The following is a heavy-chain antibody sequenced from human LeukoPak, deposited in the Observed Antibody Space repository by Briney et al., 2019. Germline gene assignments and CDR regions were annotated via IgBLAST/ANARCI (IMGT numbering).Heavy chain of an antibody. CDR1: GYTFTSYG. CDR3: ARGRFKMATIGDY. J-gene: IGHJ4*02. CDR2: INPNSGGT. Sequence: ASVKVSCKASGYTFTSYGISWVRQAPGQGLEWMGWINPNSGGTNYAQKFQGRVTMTRDTSISTAYMELSRLRSDDTAVYYCARGRFKMATIGDYWGQGTLVTVSS. D-gene: IGHD5-24*01. V-gene: IGHV1-2*02.